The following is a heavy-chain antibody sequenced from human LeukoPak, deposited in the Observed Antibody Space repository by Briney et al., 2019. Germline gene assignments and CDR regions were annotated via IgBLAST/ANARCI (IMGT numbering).Heavy chain of an antibody. CDR2: IYNDESRT. J-gene: IGHJ3*02. CDR3: ARVRVGSGTSHAADAFDI. V-gene: IGHV3-74*01. D-gene: IGHD1-26*01. Sequence: PGGSLRLSCAASGFTFSSYWMHWVRQAPGKGLVWVSRIYNDESRTSYADSVKGRFTISRDNAKSTLYLQMNSLRVEDTAVYYCARVRVGSGTSHAADAFDIWGQGTMVTVSS. CDR1: GFTFSSYW.